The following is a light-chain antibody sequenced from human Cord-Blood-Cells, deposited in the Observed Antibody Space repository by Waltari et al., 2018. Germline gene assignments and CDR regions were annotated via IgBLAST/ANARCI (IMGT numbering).Light chain of an antibody. J-gene: IGLJ3*02. CDR1: SSNIGSNY. Sequence: QSVLTQPPSASGTPGQRVTISCSGSSSNIGSNYVYWYQQLPGKAPKLLLYSNNQRPSWVPDRFSGSKSGTSASLAISGLRSEDEADYYCAAWDDSLSGWVFGGGTKLTVL. CDR3: AAWDDSLSGWV. V-gene: IGLV1-47*02. CDR2: SNN.